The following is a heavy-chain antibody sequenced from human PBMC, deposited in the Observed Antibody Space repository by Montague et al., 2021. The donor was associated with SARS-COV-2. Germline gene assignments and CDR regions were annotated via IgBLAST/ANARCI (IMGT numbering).Heavy chain of an antibody. D-gene: IGHD2-8*01. V-gene: IGHV4-34*01. CDR1: SGSFSDFY. CDR2: INHTGSA. CDR3: ARQLPSYCATNKCYPYYFDG. J-gene: IGHJ4*02. Sequence: SETLSLTCAVYSGSFSDFYWTWIRQPPGKGLEWIGEINHTGSASYNPSLKSRVTLSVDTSKNQFSLKLQSVTAADTAVYFCARQLPSYCATNKCYPYYFDGWGQGALVTVSS.